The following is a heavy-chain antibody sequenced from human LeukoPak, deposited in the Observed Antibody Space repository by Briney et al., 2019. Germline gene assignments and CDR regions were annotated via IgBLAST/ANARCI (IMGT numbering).Heavy chain of an antibody. CDR2: IRYDGSNK. D-gene: IGHD3-10*01. Sequence: GGSLRLSCAASGFTFSSYGMHWVRQAPGKGLEWVAFIRYDGSNKYYADSVKGRFTISRDNSKNTLYLQMNSLRAEDTAVYYCAKQARGVIITFLDYWGQGTLATVSS. CDR1: GFTFSSYG. V-gene: IGHV3-30*02. J-gene: IGHJ4*02. CDR3: AKQARGVIITFLDY.